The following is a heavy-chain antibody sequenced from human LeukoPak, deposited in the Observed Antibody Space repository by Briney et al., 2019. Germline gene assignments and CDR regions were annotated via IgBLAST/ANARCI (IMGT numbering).Heavy chain of an antibody. CDR3: AKLHLGPDS. J-gene: IGHJ4*02. V-gene: IGHV3-23*01. CDR1: GFTFSNYA. Sequence: GGSLRLSCAASGFTFSNYAMSWVRQAPGKGLEWVSAISGSGGSTYFADSVNGRFTISRDNSKNTLYPQMNSLRAEDTAVYYCAKLHLGPDSWGQGTLVTVSS. CDR2: ISGSGGST.